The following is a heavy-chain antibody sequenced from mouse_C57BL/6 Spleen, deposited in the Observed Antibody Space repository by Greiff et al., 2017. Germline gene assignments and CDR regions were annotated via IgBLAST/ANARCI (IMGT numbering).Heavy chain of an antibody. D-gene: IGHD4-1*01. CDR2: IFPGSGSP. CDR3: ARKEELTGTYAMDY. V-gene: IGHV1-75*01. J-gene: IGHJ4*01. Sequence: QVQLQQSGPELVKPGASVKISCKASGYTFTDYYINWVKQRPGQGLEWIGWIFPGSGSPYYNEKFKGKATLTVDKSSSTAYMLLSSLTSEDSAVYFCARKEELTGTYAMDYWGQGTSVTVSS. CDR1: GYTFTDYY.